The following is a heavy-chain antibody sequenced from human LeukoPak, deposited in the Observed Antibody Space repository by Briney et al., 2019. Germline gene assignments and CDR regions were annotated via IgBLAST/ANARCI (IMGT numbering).Heavy chain of an antibody. CDR1: GFTFSAYN. D-gene: IGHD6-19*01. Sequence: GGSLRLSCVTSGFTFSAYNMNWVRQAPGKGLEWVSCISSSSNYIYYADSVKGRFTISRDNSKNTLYLQMSSLRAEDTAVYYCVKDTMSRSLPGIAVAGTSNYYGMDVWGQGTTVTVSS. J-gene: IGHJ6*02. CDR3: VKDTMSRSLPGIAVAGTSNYYGMDV. V-gene: IGHV3-21*01. CDR2: ISSSSNYI.